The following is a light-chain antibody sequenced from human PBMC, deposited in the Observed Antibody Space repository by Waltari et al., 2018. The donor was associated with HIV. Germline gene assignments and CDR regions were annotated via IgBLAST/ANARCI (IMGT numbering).Light chain of an antibody. J-gene: IGKJ4*01. CDR3: QHSYSTPHT. Sequence: DIQMTQSPSSLSASVGDRVTITCRASQRINNFLNWYQQQPVKAPKILIYAASRLQSVLPSSFSGSGSRTDFTLTISRLQPEYFASYCCQHSYSTPHTFGGGTKVEIK. CDR2: AAS. CDR1: QRINNF. V-gene: IGKV1-39*01.